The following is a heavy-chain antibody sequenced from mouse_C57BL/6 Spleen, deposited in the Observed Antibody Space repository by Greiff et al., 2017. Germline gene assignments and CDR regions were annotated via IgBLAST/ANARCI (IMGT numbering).Heavy chain of an antibody. V-gene: IGHV5-15*01. J-gene: IGHJ2*01. CDR2: ISNLAYSI. CDR3: ARRKATGPFDY. D-gene: IGHD4-1*02. CDR1: GFTFSDYG. Sequence: EVKLMESGGGLVQPGGSLKLSCAASGFTFSDYGMAWVRQAPRKGPEWVAFISNLAYSIYYADTVTGRFTISRENAKNTLYLEMSSLRSEDTAMYYCARRKATGPFDYWGQGTTLTVSS.